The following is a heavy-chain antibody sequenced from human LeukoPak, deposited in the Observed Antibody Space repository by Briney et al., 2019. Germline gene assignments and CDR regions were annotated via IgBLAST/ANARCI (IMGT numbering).Heavy chain of an antibody. CDR1: GYSFPSYW. J-gene: IGHJ6*02. CDR3: ARADIVVVPAVVYYYYGMDV. Sequence: GESLQISCKGSGYSFPSYWIGWVRQMPGKGLEWMGIIYPGDSDTRYSPSFQGQVTISADKSISTAYLQWSSLRAEDTAVYYCARADIVVVPAVVYYYYGMDVWGQGTTVTVSS. D-gene: IGHD2-2*01. CDR2: IYPGDSDT. V-gene: IGHV5-51*01.